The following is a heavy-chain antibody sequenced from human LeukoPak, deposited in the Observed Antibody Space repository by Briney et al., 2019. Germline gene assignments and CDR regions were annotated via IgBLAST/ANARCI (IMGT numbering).Heavy chain of an antibody. D-gene: IGHD6-19*01. Sequence: SSETLSLTCAVYGGSFSGYYWSWIRQPPGKGLEWIGEINHSGSTNYNPSLKSRVTISVDTSKNQFSLKLSSVTAADTAVYYCARFSGYSSGWYWSTGEQDYWGQGTLVTVSS. V-gene: IGHV4-34*01. J-gene: IGHJ4*02. CDR1: GGSFSGYY. CDR2: INHSGST. CDR3: ARFSGYSSGWYWSTGEQDY.